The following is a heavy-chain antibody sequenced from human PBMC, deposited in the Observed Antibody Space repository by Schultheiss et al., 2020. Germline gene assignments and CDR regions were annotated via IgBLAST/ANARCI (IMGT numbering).Heavy chain of an antibody. CDR1: GFTFDDYA. CDR3: ARGSVVVVAATHYYYYYGMDV. D-gene: IGHD2-15*01. Sequence: GGSLRLSCAASGFTFDDYAMHWVRQAPGKGLEWVSGISWNSGSIGYADSVKGRFTISRDNSKNTLYLQMNSLRAEDTAVYYCARGSVVVVAATHYYYYYGMDVWGQGTTVTGSS. V-gene: IGHV3-9*01. CDR2: ISWNSGSI. J-gene: IGHJ6*02.